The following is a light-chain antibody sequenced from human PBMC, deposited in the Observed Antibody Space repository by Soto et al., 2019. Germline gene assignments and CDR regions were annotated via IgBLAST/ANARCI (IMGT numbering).Light chain of an antibody. Sequence: EIVLTQSPGTLSLSPGDRATLSCRASQSVGSNYLAWYQQKPGQAPRLLIYDASSRATGNPDRFSGSGSGTDFTLTISRLETEDFAVYYCQQYTSSPFTFGPGTKVDIK. CDR2: DAS. J-gene: IGKJ3*01. V-gene: IGKV3-20*01. CDR1: QSVGSNY. CDR3: QQYTSSPFT.